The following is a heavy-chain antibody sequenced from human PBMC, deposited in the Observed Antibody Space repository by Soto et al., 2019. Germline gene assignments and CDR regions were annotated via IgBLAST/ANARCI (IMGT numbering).Heavy chain of an antibody. Sequence: QLHLVQSGAVVKKPGASVTVSCSASGYPVTAYYMHWVRQAPGRGLEWMGGINPATGAAKYTQTLRGRVTLTRDPSTSTVFMELRGLTSEDPAVFYCARGGGVGVAGSAAFDMWGQGTLVTVSS. D-gene: IGHD3-3*01. CDR2: INPATGAA. CDR3: ARGGGVGVAGSAAFDM. J-gene: IGHJ3*02. CDR1: GYPVTAYY. V-gene: IGHV1-2*02.